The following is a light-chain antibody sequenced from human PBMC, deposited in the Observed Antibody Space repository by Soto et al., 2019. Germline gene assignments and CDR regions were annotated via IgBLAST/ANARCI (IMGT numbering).Light chain of an antibody. CDR3: SSYTSISTLYV. J-gene: IGLJ1*01. V-gene: IGLV2-14*01. Sequence: QSALTQPASVSGSPGQSITISCTGTSSDTAGYNYVSWYQQHPGKAPKLMIYEVSNRPSGVSNRFSGSQSGNTASLTISGLQAEDEANYYCSSYTSISTLYVFGTGTKLTVL. CDR2: EVS. CDR1: SSDTAGYNY.